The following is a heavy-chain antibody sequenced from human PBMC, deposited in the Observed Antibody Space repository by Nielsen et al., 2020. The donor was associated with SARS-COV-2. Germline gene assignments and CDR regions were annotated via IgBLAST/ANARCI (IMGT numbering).Heavy chain of an antibody. Sequence: SLRLSCVGSGFTFSRYTMHWVRQAPGKGLEWVAAISYDGSHKYYADSVRGRFTISRDNSKDTLFLQMNGLRRDDTSVYYCARGVETDAVMVEHWGQGNLVAVSS. V-gene: IGHV3-30*04. CDR2: ISYDGSHK. D-gene: IGHD5-18*01. CDR3: ARGVETDAVMVEH. CDR1: GFTFSRYT. J-gene: IGHJ4*02.